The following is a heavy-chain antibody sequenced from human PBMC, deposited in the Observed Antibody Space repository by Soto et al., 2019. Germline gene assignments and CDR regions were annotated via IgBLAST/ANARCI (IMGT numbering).Heavy chain of an antibody. J-gene: IGHJ6*03. V-gene: IGHV1-8*01. CDR3: ARGGCSSTSCYGGGWYYYYYMDV. CDR1: GYTFTSYD. CDR2: MNPNSGNT. D-gene: IGHD2-2*01. Sequence: QVQLVQSGAEVKKPGASVKVSCKASGYTFTSYDINWVRQATGQGLEWMGWMNPNSGNTGYAQKFQGRVTMTRNTSISTAYMELSSLRSEETAVYYCARGGCSSTSCYGGGWYYYYYMDVWGKGTTVTVSS.